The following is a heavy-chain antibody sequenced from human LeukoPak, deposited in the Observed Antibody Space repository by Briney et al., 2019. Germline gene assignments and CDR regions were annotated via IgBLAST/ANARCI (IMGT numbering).Heavy chain of an antibody. V-gene: IGHV4-39*01. Sequence: SETLSLTCTVSGGSISSSSYYWGWIRQPPGKGLEWIGSIYYSGSTYYNPSLKSRVTISVDTSKNQFSLKLSSVTAADTAVYYCATNRGVMVRGVIATGRLIWFDPWGQGTLVTVSS. J-gene: IGHJ5*02. CDR1: GGSISSSSYY. CDR3: ATNRGVMVRGVIATGRLIWFDP. D-gene: IGHD3-10*01. CDR2: IYYSGST.